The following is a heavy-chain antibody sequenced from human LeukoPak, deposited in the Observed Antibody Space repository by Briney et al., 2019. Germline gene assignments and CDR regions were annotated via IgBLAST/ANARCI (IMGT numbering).Heavy chain of an antibody. CDR1: GFTVSSNY. V-gene: IGHV3-53*01. CDR2: IYSGGST. J-gene: IGHJ3*02. Sequence: QSGGSLRLSCAASGFTVSSNYMSWVRQAPGKGLEWVSVIYSGGSTYYADSVKGRFTISRDNSKNTLYLQMNSLRAEDTAVYYCARDYCSSTSCYGKDAFDIWGQGTMVTVSS. D-gene: IGHD2-2*01. CDR3: ARDYCSSTSCYGKDAFDI.